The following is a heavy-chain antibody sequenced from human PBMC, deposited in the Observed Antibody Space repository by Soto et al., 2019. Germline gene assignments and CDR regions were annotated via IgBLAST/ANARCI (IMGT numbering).Heavy chain of an antibody. CDR3: AANSLGGGSQGDV. Sequence: QVQLVQSGAEVKKPGASVKVSCKASGDTFSSYSISWVRQAPGQGLEWMGGIVPIFGTTVYAPRLQGRVTITADGPTSTSYMELSGLTFEDTAVYYCAANSLGGGSQGDVWGQGTTVTVSS. CDR2: IVPIFGTT. D-gene: IGHD3-10*01. J-gene: IGHJ6*02. CDR1: GDTFSSYS. V-gene: IGHV1-69*13.